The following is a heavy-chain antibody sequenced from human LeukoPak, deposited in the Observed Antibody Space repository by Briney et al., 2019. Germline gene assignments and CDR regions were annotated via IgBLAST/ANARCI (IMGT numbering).Heavy chain of an antibody. CDR1: GYTFTSYG. CDR2: ISAYNGNT. J-gene: IGHJ5*02. V-gene: IGHV1-18*01. CDR3: ARVAEATNWFDP. Sequence: ASVKVSCKASGYTFTSYGISWVRQAPGQGLEWMGWISAYNGNTNYAQKLQGRVTMATDTSTSTAYMELRSLRSDDTAVYYCARVAEATNWFDPWGQGTLVTVSS.